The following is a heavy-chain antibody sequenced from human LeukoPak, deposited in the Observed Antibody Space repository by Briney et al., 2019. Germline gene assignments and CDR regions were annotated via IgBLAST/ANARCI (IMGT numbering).Heavy chain of an antibody. CDR1: GFTFSSYS. D-gene: IGHD3-10*01. V-gene: IGHV3-48*04. Sequence: GGSLRLSCAASGFTFSSYSMNWVRQAPGKGLEWVSYISSSSSTIYYADSVKGRFTISRDNAENSLYLQMNSLRAEDTAVYYCARDVSGNGNYYYYMDVWGKGTTVTVSS. CDR2: ISSSSSTI. J-gene: IGHJ6*03. CDR3: ARDVSGNGNYYYYMDV.